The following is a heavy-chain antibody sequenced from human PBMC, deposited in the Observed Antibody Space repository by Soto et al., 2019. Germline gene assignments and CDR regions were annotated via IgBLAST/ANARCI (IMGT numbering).Heavy chain of an antibody. D-gene: IGHD5-18*01. J-gene: IGHJ4*02. CDR1: GFTFSNAW. Sequence: GSLRLSCAASGFTFSNAWMSWVRQAPGKGLEWVGRIKSKTDGGTTDYAAPVKGRFTISRDDSKNTLYLQMNSLKTEDTAVYYCTTEVQLWPQGYFDYWGQGTLVTVSS. V-gene: IGHV3-15*01. CDR3: TTEVQLWPQGYFDY. CDR2: IKSKTDGGTT.